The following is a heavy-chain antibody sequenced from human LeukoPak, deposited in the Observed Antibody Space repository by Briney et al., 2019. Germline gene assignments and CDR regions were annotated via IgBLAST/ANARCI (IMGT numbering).Heavy chain of an antibody. CDR2: IYSGGST. CDR3: ARGNYYGSGSFIDY. CDR1: GFTVSSNY. J-gene: IGHJ4*02. D-gene: IGHD3-10*01. Sequence: PGGSLRLSCAASGFTVSSNYMSWVRQAPGKGLEWVSVIYSGGSTYYADSVKGRFTISRDNSKNTLYLQMNSLRAEDTAVYYCARGNYYGSGSFIDYWGQGTLVTVSS. V-gene: IGHV3-53*01.